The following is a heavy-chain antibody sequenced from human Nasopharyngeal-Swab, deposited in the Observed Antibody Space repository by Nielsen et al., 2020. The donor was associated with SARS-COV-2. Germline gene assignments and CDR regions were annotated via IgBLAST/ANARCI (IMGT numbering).Heavy chain of an antibody. J-gene: IGHJ5*02. V-gene: IGHV1-69*10. CDR3: ARRQYRAGNNWFDP. Sequence: WVRQAPGQGLEWMGGIIPTLSITNYAQKFQGRVTITADKSTSTAYMELRSLRSEDTAVYYCARRQYRAGNNWFDPWGQGTPVTVSS. D-gene: IGHD4-11*01. CDR2: IIPTLSIT.